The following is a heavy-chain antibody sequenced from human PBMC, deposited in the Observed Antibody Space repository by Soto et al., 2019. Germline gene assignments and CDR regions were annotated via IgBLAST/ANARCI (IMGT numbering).Heavy chain of an antibody. J-gene: IGHJ5*02. D-gene: IGHD3-22*01. V-gene: IGHV3-15*01. CDR1: GFTFSNAW. CDR3: TKEEVVVVNWFDP. Sequence: EVQLVESGGGLVKPGGSLRLSCAASGFTFSNAWMSWVRQAPGKGLEWVGRIKSKADGGTTDYAAPVKGRFTISRDDSKNTLYLQMNSLKTAVTAVYYCTKEEVVVVNWFDPWGQGTLVTVSS. CDR2: IKSKADGGTT.